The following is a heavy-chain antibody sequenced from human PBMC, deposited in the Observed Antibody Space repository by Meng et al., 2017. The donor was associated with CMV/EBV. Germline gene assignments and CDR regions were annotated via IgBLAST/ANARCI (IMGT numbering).Heavy chain of an antibody. CDR2: IRYDGSNK. CDR1: GFTFSSYG. CDR3: AKDNCCLGKYQLLYEHSYYYGMDV. J-gene: IGHJ6*02. Sequence: GESLKISCAASGFTFSSYGMHWVRQAPGKGLEWVAFIRYDGSNKYYADSVKGRFTISRDNSKTTLYLQMNSLRAEDTAVYYCAKDNCCLGKYQLLYEHSYYYGMDVWGQGTTVTVSS. D-gene: IGHD2-2*02. V-gene: IGHV3-30*02.